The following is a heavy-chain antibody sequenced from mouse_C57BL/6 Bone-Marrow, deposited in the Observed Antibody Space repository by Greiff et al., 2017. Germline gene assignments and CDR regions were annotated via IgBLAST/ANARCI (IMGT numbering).Heavy chain of an antibody. CDR2: ISNLAYSI. CDR1: GFTFSDYG. Sequence: DVLLVESGGGLVQPGGSLKLSCAASGFTFSDYGMAWVRQAPRKGPGWVAFISNLAYSIYYADSVTGRFTISRENAKNTLYLEMSSLRSEDTAMYYCAKGDWFAYWGQGTLVTVSA. CDR3: AKGDWFAY. J-gene: IGHJ3*01. V-gene: IGHV5-15*01.